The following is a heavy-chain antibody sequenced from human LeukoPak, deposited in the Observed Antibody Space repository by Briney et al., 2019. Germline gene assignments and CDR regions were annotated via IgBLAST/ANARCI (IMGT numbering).Heavy chain of an antibody. Sequence: GGSLRLSCAASGFTFSSYSMNWVRQAPGKGLEWVSVIYSGGSTYYADSVKGRFTISRDNSKNTLYLQMNSLRAEDTAVYYCARGGVTDAFDIWGQGTMVTVSS. D-gene: IGHD3-10*01. CDR1: GFTFSSYS. V-gene: IGHV3-66*01. J-gene: IGHJ3*02. CDR3: ARGGVTDAFDI. CDR2: IYSGGST.